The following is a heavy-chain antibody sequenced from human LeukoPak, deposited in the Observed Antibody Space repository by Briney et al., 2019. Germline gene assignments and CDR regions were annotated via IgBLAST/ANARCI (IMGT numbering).Heavy chain of an antibody. V-gene: IGHV3-64*02. CDR1: GFTFSRYA. CDR3: ARGRYDFWGGSTLDY. J-gene: IGHJ4*02. CDR2: ISSDGGST. D-gene: IGHD3-3*01. Sequence: SGGSLRLSCAASGFTFSRYAMYWVRQAPGKGLECVSAISSDGGSTYCADSVKGRFSISRDISKKTMFLQMGSLRAEDMAIYYCARGRYDFWGGSTLDYWGQGALVTVSS.